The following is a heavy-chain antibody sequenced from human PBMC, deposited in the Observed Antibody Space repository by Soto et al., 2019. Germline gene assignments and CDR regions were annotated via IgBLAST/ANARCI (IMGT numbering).Heavy chain of an antibody. CDR1: GFTVSDYS. J-gene: IGHJ4*02. Sequence: HPGGSLRLSCTASGFTVSDYSVNWVRQAPGKGLEWISYISSTGDLILYADSVKGRFTIARDIAKNSLYLQMDSLRDEDSAVYYCATWAIAVGREGFWGQGTLVTVSS. CDR2: ISSTGDLI. CDR3: ATWAIAVGREGF. D-gene: IGHD2-2*01. V-gene: IGHV3-48*02.